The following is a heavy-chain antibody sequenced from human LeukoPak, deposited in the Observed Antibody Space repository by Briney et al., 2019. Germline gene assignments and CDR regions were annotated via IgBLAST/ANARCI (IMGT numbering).Heavy chain of an antibody. J-gene: IGHJ6*03. D-gene: IGHD1-1*01. Sequence: SETLSLTCTVSGGSISSSSYYWGWIRQPPGKGLEWIGSIYYSGSTYYNPSLKSRVTISVDTSKNQFSLKLSSVTAADTAVYYCARVGGRDNWNDVIPYYYYYYMDVWGKGTTVTVSS. V-gene: IGHV4-39*07. CDR3: ARVGGRDNWNDVIPYYYYYYMDV. CDR2: IYYSGST. CDR1: GGSISSSSYY.